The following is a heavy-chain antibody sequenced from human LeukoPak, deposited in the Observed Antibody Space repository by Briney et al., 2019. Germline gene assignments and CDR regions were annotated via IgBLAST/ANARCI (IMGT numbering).Heavy chain of an antibody. V-gene: IGHV1-69*13. Sequence: ASVKVSCKASGGTFSNYAISWVRQAPGQGLEGMGGIIPIFGTANYAQKFQGRVTITADESTSTAYMELSSLRSEDTAVYYCASGDYCSGGSCYAAIDYWGQGTLVTVSS. D-gene: IGHD2-15*01. CDR1: GGTFSNYA. CDR3: ASGDYCSGGSCYAAIDY. J-gene: IGHJ4*02. CDR2: IIPIFGTA.